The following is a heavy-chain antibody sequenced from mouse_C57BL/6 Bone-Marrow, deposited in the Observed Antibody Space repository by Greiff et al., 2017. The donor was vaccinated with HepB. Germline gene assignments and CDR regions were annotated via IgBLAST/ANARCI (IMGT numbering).Heavy chain of an antibody. V-gene: IGHV5-2*01. CDR1: EYEFPSHD. CDR2: INSDGGST. J-gene: IGHJ3*01. Sequence: EVQGVESGGGLVQPGESLKLSCESNEYEFPSHDMSWVRKTPEKRLELVAAINSDGGSTYYPDNMERRFIIARDNTKKTLYLQMSSLRSEDTALYYCARPLYYGSSFWFAYWGQGTLVTVSA. D-gene: IGHD1-1*01. CDR3: ARPLYYGSSFWFAY.